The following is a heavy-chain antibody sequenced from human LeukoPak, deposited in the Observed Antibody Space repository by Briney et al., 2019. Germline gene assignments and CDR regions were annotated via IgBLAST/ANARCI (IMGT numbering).Heavy chain of an antibody. CDR2: IYHSGSP. CDR1: GGSISSNNW. J-gene: IGHJ4*02. V-gene: IGHV4-4*02. CDR3: ARGRSSGYYPDY. Sequence: SETLSLTRAVSGGSISSNNWWGWVRQPPGKGLEWIGEIYHSGSPNYNPSLKSRVTISVDTSKNQFSLKLSSVTAADTAVYYCARGRSSGYYPDYWGQGTLVTVSS. D-gene: IGHD3-22*01.